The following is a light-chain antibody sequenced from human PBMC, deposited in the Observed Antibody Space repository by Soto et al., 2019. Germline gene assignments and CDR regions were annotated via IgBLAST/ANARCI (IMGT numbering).Light chain of an antibody. CDR1: QGISSF. V-gene: IGKV1-9*01. Sequence: IQLTQSPSSLSAAVGDSVTMTCRASQGISSFLAWYQQKPGKAPKLLIYAASTLQSGVPSRFSGSGSGTEFTLTISSLQPEDFATYYCQQVNNYPLTFGGGTKVDIK. CDR3: QQVNNYPLT. CDR2: AAS. J-gene: IGKJ4*01.